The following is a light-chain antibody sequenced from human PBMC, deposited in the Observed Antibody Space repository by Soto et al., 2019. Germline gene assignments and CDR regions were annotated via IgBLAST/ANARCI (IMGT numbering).Light chain of an antibody. Sequence: DIHMTQSPSTLSGSVGDRFTITCRASQTISSWLAWYQQKPGKAPKLLIYQASTLKSGVPSRFSGSGPGTESTLTISSLPPDDFEPYYCQHYNSYSEAFGQGTKVDIK. V-gene: IGKV1-5*03. CDR3: QHYNSYSEA. CDR1: QTISSW. CDR2: QAS. J-gene: IGKJ1*01.